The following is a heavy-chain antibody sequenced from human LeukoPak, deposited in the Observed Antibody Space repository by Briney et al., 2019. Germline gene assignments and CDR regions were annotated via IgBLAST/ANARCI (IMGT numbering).Heavy chain of an antibody. D-gene: IGHD3-16*01. Sequence: PGGSLRLSCAASGSTFSRHAMSWVRQAPGKGQEWVSAISGSGGSTYYADSAKGRFTISRDNSKNTLYLQMNSLRAEDTAVYYCAKGGLGNDYIDYWGQGTLVTVSS. V-gene: IGHV3-23*01. CDR3: AKGGLGNDYIDY. J-gene: IGHJ4*02. CDR1: GSTFSRHA. CDR2: ISGSGGST.